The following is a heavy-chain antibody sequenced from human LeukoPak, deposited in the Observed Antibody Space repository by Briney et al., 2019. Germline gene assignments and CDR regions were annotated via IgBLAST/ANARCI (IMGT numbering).Heavy chain of an antibody. Sequence: PSETLSLTCTVSGGSISSSSYYWGWIRQPPGKGLEWIGSIYYSGSTYYNPSLKSRVTISVDTSKNQFSLKLSSVTAADTAVYYCARRSNFRIAARPVDIWGQGTMVTVSS. CDR3: ARRSNFRIAARPVDI. V-gene: IGHV4-39*01. CDR2: IYYSGST. CDR1: GGSISSSSYY. D-gene: IGHD6-6*01. J-gene: IGHJ3*02.